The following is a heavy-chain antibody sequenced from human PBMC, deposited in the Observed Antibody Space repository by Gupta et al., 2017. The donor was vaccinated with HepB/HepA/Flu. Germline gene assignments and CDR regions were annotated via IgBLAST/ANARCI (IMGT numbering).Heavy chain of an antibody. CDR2: INHSGNDI. CDR3: ARDLNLNMDG. CDR1: GFTFSAYP. J-gene: IGHJ6*03. Sequence: EVQLVESGGGLVKPGGSLRLSCAASGFTFSAYPMNWVRQAPGKGLECVSYINHSGNDIYHADSVKGRFTISRDNAKNSLFLQLDSRRTEDTAVYFCARDLNLNMDGGGKGTTVTVSS. D-gene: IGHD1-1*01. V-gene: IGHV3-21*02.